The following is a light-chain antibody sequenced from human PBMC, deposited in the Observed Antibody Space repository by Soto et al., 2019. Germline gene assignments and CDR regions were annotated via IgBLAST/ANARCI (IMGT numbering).Light chain of an antibody. CDR3: QQYDSYPWT. CDR1: RHSSRW. Sequence: DIQMSQSRCLLSASVGDRVSITCRASRHSSRWLAWYQQKPGRAPKLLIYDASSLASGVPSRFAGSGYGTEFTLTISSLETDDFTSYHCQQYDSYPWTFGQGTKVEIK. V-gene: IGKV1-5*01. J-gene: IGKJ1*01. CDR2: DAS.